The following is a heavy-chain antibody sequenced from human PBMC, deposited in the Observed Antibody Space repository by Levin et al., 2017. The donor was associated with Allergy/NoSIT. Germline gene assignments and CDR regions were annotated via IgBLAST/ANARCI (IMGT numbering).Heavy chain of an antibody. CDR2: IIPILGIA. CDR1: GGTFSSYA. V-gene: IGHV1-69*04. D-gene: IGHD1-1*01. Sequence: KISCQASGGTFSSYAISWVRQAPGQGLEWMGRIIPILGIANYAQKFQGRVTITADKSTSTAYMELSSLRSEDTAVYYCARVASAVGPPPQTTNYYDYYGMDVWGQGTTVTVSS. J-gene: IGHJ6*02. CDR3: ARVASAVGPPPQTTNYYDYYGMDV.